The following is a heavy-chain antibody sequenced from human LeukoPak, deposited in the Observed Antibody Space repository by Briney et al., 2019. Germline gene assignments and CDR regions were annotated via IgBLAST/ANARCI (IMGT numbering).Heavy chain of an antibody. Sequence: GGSLRLSCAASGFTFSGSALHWVRQASGKGLEWVGRIRSTANGYATAYAASVKGRFTISRDDSKNTAYLQMDSLKTEDTAVYYCAKSGSGKVDYWGQGTLVTVSS. D-gene: IGHD3-10*01. J-gene: IGHJ4*02. CDR1: GFTFSGSA. V-gene: IGHV3-73*01. CDR2: IRSTANGYAT. CDR3: AKSGSGKVDY.